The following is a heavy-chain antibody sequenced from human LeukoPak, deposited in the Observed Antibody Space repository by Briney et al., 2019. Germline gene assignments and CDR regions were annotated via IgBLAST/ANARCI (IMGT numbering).Heavy chain of an antibody. J-gene: IGHJ6*03. CDR3: ARIPARRGYSSSWYKGSYYYYMDV. CDR2: ISTYNGNT. Sequence: ASVKVSCKASGYTFTSYGISWVRQAPGQGLEWMGWISTYNGNTNYAQKLQGRVTMTTDTSTSTAYMELRSLRSDDTAVYYCARIPARRGYSSSWYKGSYYYYMDVWGKGTTVTVSS. V-gene: IGHV1-18*01. CDR1: GYTFTSYG. D-gene: IGHD6-13*01.